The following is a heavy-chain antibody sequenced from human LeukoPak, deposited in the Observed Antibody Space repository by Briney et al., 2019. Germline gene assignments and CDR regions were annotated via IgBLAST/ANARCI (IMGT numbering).Heavy chain of an antibody. CDR3: ARDVSSSCGY. Sequence: ASVKVSCKASGGTFSSYAISWVRQAPGQGLEWMGRINPNSGGTNYAQKFQGRVTMTRDTSISTAYMELSRLRSDDTAVYYCARDVSSSCGYWGQGTLVTVSS. D-gene: IGHD6-13*01. V-gene: IGHV1-2*06. CDR1: GGTFSSYA. J-gene: IGHJ4*02. CDR2: INPNSGGT.